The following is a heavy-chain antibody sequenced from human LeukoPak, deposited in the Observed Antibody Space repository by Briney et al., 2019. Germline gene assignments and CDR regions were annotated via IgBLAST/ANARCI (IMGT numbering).Heavy chain of an antibody. J-gene: IGHJ3*02. CDR3: ASGYSYGFGGLMDDAFDI. D-gene: IGHD5-18*01. Sequence: SETLSLTCTVSGYSISSGYYWGWIRQPPGKGREGIGSIDHSGSTYYNPSLKRRVTISVDTSKNQFSLKLSSVTAADTAVYYCASGYSYGFGGLMDDAFDIWGQGTMVTVSS. CDR1: GYSISSGYY. CDR2: IDHSGST. V-gene: IGHV4-38-2*02.